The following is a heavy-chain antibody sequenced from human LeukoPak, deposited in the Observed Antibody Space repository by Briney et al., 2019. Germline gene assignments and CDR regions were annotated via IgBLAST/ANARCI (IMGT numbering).Heavy chain of an antibody. V-gene: IGHV4-34*01. D-gene: IGHD5-18*01. CDR2: INHSGST. J-gene: IGHJ3*02. CDR1: GGSFSGYY. Sequence: SETLSLTCAVYGGSFSGYYWSWIRQPPGKGLEWIGKINHSGSTNYNPSLKSRVTISVDTSKNQFSLKLSSVTAADTAVYYCARLRNSYGYGGAFDIWGQGTMVTVSS. CDR3: ARLRNSYGYGGAFDI.